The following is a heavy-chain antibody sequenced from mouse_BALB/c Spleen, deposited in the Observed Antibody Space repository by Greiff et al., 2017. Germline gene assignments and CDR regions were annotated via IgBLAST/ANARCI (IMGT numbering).Heavy chain of an antibody. CDR1: GFTFSSYG. J-gene: IGHJ3*01. CDR2: INSNGGST. Sequence: EVKLVESGGGLVQPGGSLKLSCAASGFTFSSYGMSWVRQTPDKRLELVATINSNGGSTYYPGSVKGRFTISRDNAKNTLYLQMSSLKSEDTAMYYCARDRAWFAYWGQGTLVTVSA. V-gene: IGHV5-6-3*01. CDR3: ARDRAWFAY. D-gene: IGHD3-1*01.